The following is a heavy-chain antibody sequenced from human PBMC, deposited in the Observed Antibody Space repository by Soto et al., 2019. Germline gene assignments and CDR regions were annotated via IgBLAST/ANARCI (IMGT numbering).Heavy chain of an antibody. V-gene: IGHV3-23*01. J-gene: IGHJ6*03. CDR3: AKDHSSSWSSYYMDV. D-gene: IGHD6-13*01. CDR1: GFTFSSYA. CDR2: ISGSGGST. Sequence: GGSLRLSCAASGFTFSSYAMSWVRQAPGKGLEWVSAISGSGGSTYYADSVKGRFTISRDNSKNTLYLQMNSLRAEDTAVYYCAKDHSSSWSSYYMDVWGKGTTVTVSS.